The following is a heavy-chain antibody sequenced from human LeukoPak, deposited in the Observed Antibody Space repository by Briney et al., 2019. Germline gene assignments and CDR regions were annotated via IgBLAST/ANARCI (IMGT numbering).Heavy chain of an antibody. J-gene: IGHJ6*03. Sequence: GGSLRLSCAASGFTFSSYAMHWVRQAPGKGLEYVSAISSNGGSTYYANSVKGRFTISRDNSKNTLYLQMGSLRAEDMAVYYCARGYGGYGNFYYYYMDVWGKGTTVTISS. CDR3: ARGYGGYGNFYYYYMDV. CDR1: GFTFSSYA. D-gene: IGHD4-17*01. CDR2: ISSNGGST. V-gene: IGHV3-64*01.